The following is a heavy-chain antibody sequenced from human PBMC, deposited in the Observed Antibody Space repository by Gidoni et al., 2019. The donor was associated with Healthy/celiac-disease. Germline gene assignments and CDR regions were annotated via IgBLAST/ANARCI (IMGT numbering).Heavy chain of an antibody. V-gene: IGHV4-34*01. Sequence: QVQLQQWGAGLLKPSETLSLTCAVYGGSFSGYYWSWIRQPPGKGLEWIGEINHSGSTNYNPSLKSRVTISVDTSKNQFSLKLSSVTAADTAVYYCARGHVRRWYGYAFDIWGQGTMVTVSS. CDR2: INHSGST. CDR1: GGSFSGYY. D-gene: IGHD6-13*01. CDR3: ARGHVRRWYGYAFDI. J-gene: IGHJ3*02.